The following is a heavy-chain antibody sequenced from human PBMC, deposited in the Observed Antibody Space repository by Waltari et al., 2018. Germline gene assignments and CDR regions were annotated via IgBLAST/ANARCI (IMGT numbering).Heavy chain of an antibody. CDR3: TRRTRPSFYDDDYGYYFGVPFDY. CDR2: ISESGATT. V-gene: IGHV3-48*03. CDR1: GFTFSSSV. J-gene: IGHJ4*02. D-gene: IGHD5-18*01. Sequence: EVQLVESGGGLVKPGGSLRLSCVASGFTFSSSVMHWVRQAPGKGLEWVSVISESGATTYYADSGKGRFTISRDNAKNSLFLQMNSLRAEDTAVYYCTRRTRPSFYDDDYGYYFGVPFDYWGQGVPVTVSS.